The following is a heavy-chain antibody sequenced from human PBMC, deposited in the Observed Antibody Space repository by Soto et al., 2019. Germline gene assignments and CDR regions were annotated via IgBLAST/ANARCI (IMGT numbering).Heavy chain of an antibody. V-gene: IGHV4-34*01. Sequence: PSETLSLTCAVYGGSFSGYYWSWIRQPPGKGLEWIGEINHSGSTNYNPSLKSRVTISVDTSKNQFSLKLSSVTAADTAVYYCARASGDYRDGMDVWGQGTTVTVSS. CDR3: ARASGDYRDGMDV. CDR2: INHSGST. CDR1: GGSFSGYY. D-gene: IGHD2-21*02. J-gene: IGHJ6*02.